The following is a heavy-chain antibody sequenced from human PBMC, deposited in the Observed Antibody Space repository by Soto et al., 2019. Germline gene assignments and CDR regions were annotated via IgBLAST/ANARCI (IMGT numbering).Heavy chain of an antibody. CDR2: IIPMFGTA. Sequence: QVQLVQSGAEVKKPESSVKVSCKAPGGTFSTYAISWVRQAPGQGLEWMGGIIPMFGTANYAERSQDRVTITADESTNTVYMELSSLGSEDTAVYFCASGIQLWLRRINNGYSGWGQGTLVTVSS. V-gene: IGHV1-69*12. CDR1: GGTFSTYA. CDR3: ASGIQLWLRRINNGYSG. D-gene: IGHD5-18*01. J-gene: IGHJ4*02.